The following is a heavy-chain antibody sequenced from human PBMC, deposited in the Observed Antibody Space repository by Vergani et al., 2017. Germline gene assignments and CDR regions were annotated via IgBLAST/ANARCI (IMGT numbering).Heavy chain of an antibody. CDR1: GFSFPGYA. V-gene: IGHV3-23*01. D-gene: IGHD1-26*01. CDR3: ASGAYSGSYFGY. J-gene: IGHJ4*02. Sequence: EVQLLESGGGLVQPGGSLRLSCEASGFSFPGYAMSWVRQAPGKGLEWVSSVSGSSATPYYADSVKGRFTISRDNSKNTLYLQMNSLRAEDTAVYYCASGAYSGSYFGYWGQGTLVTVSS. CDR2: VSGSSATP.